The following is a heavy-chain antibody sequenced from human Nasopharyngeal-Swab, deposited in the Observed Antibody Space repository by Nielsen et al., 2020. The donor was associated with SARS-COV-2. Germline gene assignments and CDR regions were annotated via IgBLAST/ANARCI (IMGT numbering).Heavy chain of an antibody. CDR1: GFTFDDNA. J-gene: IGHJ2*01. V-gene: IGHV3-23*01. CDR2: ISAGGAST. Sequence: GGSLRLSCAASGFTFDDNAMHWVRQAPGKGLEWVSGISAGGASTFYTGSVKGRFTISRDNSKNTLYLQMNSLRAEDTALYYCAKDLRGSAYWYFDLWGRGTVVTVSS. D-gene: IGHD6-25*01. CDR3: AKDLRGSAYWYFDL.